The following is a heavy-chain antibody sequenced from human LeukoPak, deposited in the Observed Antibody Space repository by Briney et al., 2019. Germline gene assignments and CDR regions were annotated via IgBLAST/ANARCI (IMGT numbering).Heavy chain of an antibody. V-gene: IGHV1-8*01. J-gene: IGHJ4*02. Sequence: AAVKVSCKASGYTFTSYDINWVRQATGQGLEWMGWMNPNSGNTGYAQKFQGRVTMTRNTSISTAYMELSSLRSEDTAVYYCARGSWELPGFADYWGQGTLVTVSS. CDR3: ARGSWELPGFADY. CDR1: GYTFTSYD. CDR2: MNPNSGNT. D-gene: IGHD1-26*01.